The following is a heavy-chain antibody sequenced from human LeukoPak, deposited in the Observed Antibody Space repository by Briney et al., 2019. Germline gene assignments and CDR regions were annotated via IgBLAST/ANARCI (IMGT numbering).Heavy chain of an antibody. Sequence: ASVKVSCKASGYTFTTYYMHWVRHAPGQGLEWMGIINPSGGRTTYAQKFQGRVTMTRDTSTSAVYMELSSLRSEDTAVYYCARDYDILTGYYSFDYWGQGTLVTVSS. CDR1: GYTFTTYY. D-gene: IGHD3-9*01. CDR2: INPSGGRT. CDR3: ARDYDILTGYYSFDY. J-gene: IGHJ4*02. V-gene: IGHV1-46*01.